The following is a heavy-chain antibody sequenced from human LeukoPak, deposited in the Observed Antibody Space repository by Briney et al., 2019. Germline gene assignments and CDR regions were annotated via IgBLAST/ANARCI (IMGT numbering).Heavy chain of an antibody. CDR3: ARQSIAARGYYYYMDV. CDR2: IYHSGST. CDR1: GYSISSGYY. V-gene: IGHV4-38-2*02. D-gene: IGHD6-6*01. Sequence: SETLSLTCTVSGYSISSGYYRGWIRQPPGKGLEWIGSIYHSGSTYYNPSLKSRVTISVDTSKNQFSLKLSSVTAADTAMHYCARQSIAARGYYYYMDVWGKGTTVTVSS. J-gene: IGHJ6*03.